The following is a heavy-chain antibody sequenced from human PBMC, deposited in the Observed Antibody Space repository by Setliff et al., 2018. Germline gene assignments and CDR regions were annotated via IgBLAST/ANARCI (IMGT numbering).Heavy chain of an antibody. CDR1: GFTFSNYQ. D-gene: IGHD1-26*01. J-gene: IGHJ4*02. Sequence: PGGSLRLSCAASGFTFSNYQMHWVRQAPGKELVWVSRSNSDGSSTAYADSVKGRFTISRDNAKNTVYLQMNSLRGDDTAVYHCARDLVGATADFWGRGTLVTVSS. CDR3: ARDLVGATADF. CDR2: SNSDGSST. V-gene: IGHV3-74*01.